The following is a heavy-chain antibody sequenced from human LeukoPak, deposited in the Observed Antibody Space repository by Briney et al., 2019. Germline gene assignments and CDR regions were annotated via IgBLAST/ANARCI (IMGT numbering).Heavy chain of an antibody. CDR3: ARVYQSSSGRAIDN. V-gene: IGHV3-7*01. CDR1: GFTFSSYW. D-gene: IGHD6-6*01. CDR2: IKQDGSEK. J-gene: IGHJ4*02. Sequence: PPGGSLRLSCTASGFTFSSYWMTWVRQAPGKGLEWVANIKQDGSEKYYVDSVKGRFTISRDNAKNSLYLQMNSLRAEDTAVCYCARVYQSSSGRAIDNWGQGTLVTVSS.